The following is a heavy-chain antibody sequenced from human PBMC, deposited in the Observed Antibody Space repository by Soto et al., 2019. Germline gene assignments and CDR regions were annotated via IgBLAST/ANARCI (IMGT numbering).Heavy chain of an antibody. J-gene: IGHJ6*02. V-gene: IGHV1-69*13. Sequence: ASVKVSCKASGGTFSSYAISWVRQAPGQGLEWMGGIIPIFGTANYAQKFQGRVTITADESTSTAYMELGSLRSEDTAVYYCARGQRITIFGVVRLANYGMDVWGQGTTVTVSS. D-gene: IGHD3-3*01. CDR3: ARGQRITIFGVVRLANYGMDV. CDR2: IIPIFGTA. CDR1: GGTFSSYA.